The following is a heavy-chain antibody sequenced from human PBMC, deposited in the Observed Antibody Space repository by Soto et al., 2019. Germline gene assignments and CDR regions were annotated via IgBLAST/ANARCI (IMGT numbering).Heavy chain of an antibody. CDR1: GGSVISGSYC. CDR3: ASNSGYDTYYYYGMDV. Sequence: SETLSLTCTFSGGSVISGSYCWSWIRQPPGKGLEWIGYIYYSGSTNYNPSLKSRVTISVDTSKNQFSLKLSSVTAADTAVYYCASNSGYDTYYYYGMDVWGQGTTVTVS. J-gene: IGHJ6*02. D-gene: IGHD5-12*01. V-gene: IGHV4-61*01. CDR2: IYYSGST.